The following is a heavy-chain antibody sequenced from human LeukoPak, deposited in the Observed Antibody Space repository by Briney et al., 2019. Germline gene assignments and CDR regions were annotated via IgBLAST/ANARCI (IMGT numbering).Heavy chain of an antibody. J-gene: IGHJ4*02. V-gene: IGHV3-30*04. Sequence: PGRSLRLSCAASGFTFSSYAMHWVRQAPGKGLEWVAVISYDGSNKYYADSVKGRFTISRDNSKNTLYLQMNSLRAEDTAVYHCARELAAAPDYWGQGTLVTVSS. CDR2: ISYDGSNK. CDR3: ARELAAAPDY. D-gene: IGHD6-13*01. CDR1: GFTFSSYA.